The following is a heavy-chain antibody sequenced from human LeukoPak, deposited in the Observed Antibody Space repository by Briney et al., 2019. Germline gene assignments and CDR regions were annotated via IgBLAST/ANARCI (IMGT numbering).Heavy chain of an antibody. J-gene: IGHJ5*02. CDR3: ARGIGFLTAGTESINWFDP. D-gene: IGHD3-9*01. CDR1: GGSFSGYY. V-gene: IGHV4-34*01. CDR2: INHSGST. Sequence: SGTLSLTCAVYGGSFSGYYWSWIRQPPGKGLEWIGEINHSGSTNYNPSLKSRVTISVDTSKNQFSLKLSSVTAADTAVYYCARGIGFLTAGTESINWFDPWGQGTLVTVSS.